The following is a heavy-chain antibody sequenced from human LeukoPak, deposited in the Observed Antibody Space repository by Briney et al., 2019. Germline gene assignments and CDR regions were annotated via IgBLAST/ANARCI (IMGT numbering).Heavy chain of an antibody. CDR2: IYTSCST. CDR3: ASFPPYYDFWSGYSGSEDV. V-gene: IGHV4-61*02. CDR1: GGSISSGSYY. D-gene: IGHD3-3*01. J-gene: IGHJ6*04. Sequence: SQTLSLTCTVSGGSISSGSYYWSWIRQPAGKGLEWIGRIYTSCSTNYNPSLKSRVTISVDTSKNQSSLKLSSVTAADTAVYYCASFPPYYDFWSGYSGSEDVWGKGTTVTVSS.